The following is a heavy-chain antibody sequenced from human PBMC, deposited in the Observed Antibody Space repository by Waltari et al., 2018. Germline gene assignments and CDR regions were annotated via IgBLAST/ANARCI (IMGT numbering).Heavy chain of an antibody. CDR2: IYYSGST. CDR3: AREPSNRFDP. J-gene: IGHJ5*02. Sequence: QLQLQESGPGLVKPSETLSLTCTVSGGSISSSSYYWGWLRQPPGKGLEWIGSIYYSGSTYYNPSLKSRVTISVDTSKNQFSLKLSSVTAADTAVYYCAREPSNRFDPWGQGTLVTVSS. V-gene: IGHV4-39*07. CDR1: GGSISSSSYY.